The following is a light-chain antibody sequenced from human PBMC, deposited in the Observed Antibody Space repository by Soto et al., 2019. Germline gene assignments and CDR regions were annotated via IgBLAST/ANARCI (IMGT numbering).Light chain of an antibody. CDR1: QSVSSN. CDR3: QQDHNLPIT. J-gene: IGKJ5*01. V-gene: IGKV3-15*01. CDR2: DAS. Sequence: MVCTLGPGSLTVSQGESATLYYRASQSVSSNLAWHQQKPGQAPRILMYDASTRATGISARFSGSGSGTEFTLTISSLQSEDFAVYYCQQDHNLPITSGQGTRMEI.